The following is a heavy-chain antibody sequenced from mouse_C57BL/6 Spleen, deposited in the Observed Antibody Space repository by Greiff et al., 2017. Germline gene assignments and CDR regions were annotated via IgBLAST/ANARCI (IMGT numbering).Heavy chain of an antibody. V-gene: IGHV1-64*01. D-gene: IGHD4-1*01. CDR1: GYTFTSYW. Sequence: QVQLQPGAELVKPGASVKLSCKASGYTFTSYWMHWVKQRPGQGLEWIGMIHPNSGSTNYNEKFKSKATLTVDKSSSTAYMQLSSLTSEDSAVYYCAREGLGPFDYWGQGTTLTVSS. J-gene: IGHJ2*01. CDR3: AREGLGPFDY. CDR2: IHPNSGST.